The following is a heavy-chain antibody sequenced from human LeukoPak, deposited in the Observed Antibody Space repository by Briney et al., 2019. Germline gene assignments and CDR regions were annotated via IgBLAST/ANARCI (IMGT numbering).Heavy chain of an antibody. V-gene: IGHV1-2*02. J-gene: IGHJ4*02. CDR1: GYTFTGYY. Sequence: ASVKVSCKASGYTFTGYYMHWVRQAPGQGLEWMGWINPNSGGTNYAQKFQGRVTMTRDTSISTAYMELSRLRSDDTAVYYCARGADSGSYLEDYWGQGTLVTVSS. CDR2: INPNSGGT. D-gene: IGHD1-26*01. CDR3: ARGADSGSYLEDY.